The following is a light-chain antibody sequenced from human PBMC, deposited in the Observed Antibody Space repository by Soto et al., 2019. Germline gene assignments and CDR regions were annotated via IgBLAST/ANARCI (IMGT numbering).Light chain of an antibody. Sequence: EIVLTQSPGTLSLSPRERATLSCRASQSITSVFLAWYQQKPGQAPRLVIYGASSRATGIPDRFSGSGSGTDFTLTISRLEPEDSAMYYCQLYSSSTWKFGPGTKGESK. J-gene: IGKJ1*01. CDR3: QLYSSSTWK. CDR1: QSITSVF. V-gene: IGKV3-20*01. CDR2: GAS.